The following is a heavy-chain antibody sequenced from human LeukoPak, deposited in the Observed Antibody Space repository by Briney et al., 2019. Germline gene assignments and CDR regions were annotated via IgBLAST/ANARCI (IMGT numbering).Heavy chain of an antibody. CDR1: GYTFTSYY. CDR3: ARDLPTTVTTLGAFDI. J-gene: IGHJ3*02. D-gene: IGHD4-17*01. Sequence: ASVKVSCKTSGYTFTSYYISWVRQAPGQGLEWMAWISAYNGNTKYAQKFQGRVTMTTDTSTSTAYMELRGLRSDDTAVYYCARDLPTTVTTLGAFDIWGQGTMVTVSS. CDR2: ISAYNGNT. V-gene: IGHV1-18*01.